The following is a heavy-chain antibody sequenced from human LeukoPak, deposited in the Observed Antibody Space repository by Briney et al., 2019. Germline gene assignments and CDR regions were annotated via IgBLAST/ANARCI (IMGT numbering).Heavy chain of an antibody. CDR2: ISSSSSYI. CDR3: ARDPKTTVVTPGDFSFDY. V-gene: IGHV3-21*01. Sequence: PGGSLRLSCAASGFTFSSYSMNWVRQAPGKGLEWVSSISSSSSYIYYADSVKGRFTISRDNAKNSLYLQMNSLGAEDTAVYYCARDPKTTVVTPGDFSFDYWGQGTLVTVSS. D-gene: IGHD4-23*01. CDR1: GFTFSSYS. J-gene: IGHJ4*02.